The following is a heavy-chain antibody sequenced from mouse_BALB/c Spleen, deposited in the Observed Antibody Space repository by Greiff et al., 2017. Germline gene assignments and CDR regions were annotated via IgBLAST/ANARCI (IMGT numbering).Heavy chain of an antibody. CDR1: GFTFSSYT. V-gene: IGHV5-6-4*01. CDR3: TRDGSSSFAY. CDR2: ISSGGSYT. J-gene: IGHJ3*01. D-gene: IGHD1-1*01. Sequence: DVMLVESGGGLVKPGGSLKLSCAASGFTFSSYTMSWVRQTPEKRLEWVATISSGGSYTYYPDSVKGRFTISRDNAKNTLYLQMSSLKSEDTAMYYCTRDGSSSFAYWGQGTLVTVSA.